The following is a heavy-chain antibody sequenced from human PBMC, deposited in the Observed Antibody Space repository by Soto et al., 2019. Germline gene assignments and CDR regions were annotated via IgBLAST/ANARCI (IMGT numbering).Heavy chain of an antibody. CDR2: ISAYNGNT. J-gene: IGHJ4*02. CDR3: ARARGPIPPFDY. Sequence: ASVKVSCKASGYTFTSYGISWVRQAPGQGLEWMGWISAYNGNTNYPQKFQGRVTMTTDTSTSTAYMELRSLRSDDTAVYYCARARGPIPPFDYWGQGTLVTVSS. CDR1: GYTFTSYG. V-gene: IGHV1-18*01. D-gene: IGHD3-10*01.